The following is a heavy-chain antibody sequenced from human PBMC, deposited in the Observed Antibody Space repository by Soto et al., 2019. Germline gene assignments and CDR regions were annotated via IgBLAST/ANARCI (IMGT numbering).Heavy chain of an antibody. CDR2: ISGSGDDI. D-gene: IGHD6-13*01. V-gene: IGHV3-23*01. CDR3: AKTHYSSTWGDAFDI. J-gene: IGHJ3*02. CDR1: GFTFSTYA. Sequence: GGSLRLSCAASGFTFSTYALSWVRQAPGKGLEWLSGISGSGDDIYFADSVMGRCTISRDNSKNTLYLQINSLRAEDSALYYCAKTHYSSTWGDAFDIWGQGTLVTVSS.